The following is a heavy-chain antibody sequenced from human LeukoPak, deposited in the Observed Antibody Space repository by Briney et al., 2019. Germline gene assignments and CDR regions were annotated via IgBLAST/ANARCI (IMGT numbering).Heavy chain of an antibody. CDR3: AREVNYGDPAFRLYYYYYMDV. Sequence: GGSLRLSCAASGFTFSSYWMSWVRQAPGKGLEWVANIKQDGSEKYYVDSVKGRFTISRDNAKNSLYLQMNSLRAEDTAVYYCAREVNYGDPAFRLYYYYYMDVWGKGTTVTVSS. D-gene: IGHD4-17*01. CDR2: IKQDGSEK. J-gene: IGHJ6*03. CDR1: GFTFSSYW. V-gene: IGHV3-7*01.